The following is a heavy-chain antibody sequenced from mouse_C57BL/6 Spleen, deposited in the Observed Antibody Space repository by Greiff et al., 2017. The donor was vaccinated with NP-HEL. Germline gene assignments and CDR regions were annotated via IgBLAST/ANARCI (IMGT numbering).Heavy chain of an antibody. D-gene: IGHD1-1*01. Sequence: VQLQQPGAELVKPGASVKMSCKASGYTFTSYWITWVKQRPGQGLEWIGDIYPGSGSTNYNEKFKSKATLTVDTSTSTAYTQRSSLTSEDSAVYYCAREGITTWAMVYGGQGTSVTDSS. CDR3: AREGITTWAMVY. V-gene: IGHV1-55*01. CDR2: IYPGSGST. CDR1: GYTFTSYW. J-gene: IGHJ4*01.